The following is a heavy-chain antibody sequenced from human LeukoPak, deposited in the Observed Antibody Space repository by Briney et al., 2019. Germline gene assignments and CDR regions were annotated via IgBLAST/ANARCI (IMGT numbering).Heavy chain of an antibody. V-gene: IGHV3-20*03. J-gene: IGHJ4*02. CDR1: GFSLGVFT. D-gene: IGHD3-16*01. CDR3: ARDWAWGTPVPYY. Sequence: AGGCPRLSPAASGFSLGVFTMRWGRHSPGEGLGWGSGINWNGAGTGYADSVKGRFTISRDNAKNSLYLQMNSLRAEDTAFYYCARDWAWGTPVPYYWGQGTLVTVSS. CDR2: INWNGAGT.